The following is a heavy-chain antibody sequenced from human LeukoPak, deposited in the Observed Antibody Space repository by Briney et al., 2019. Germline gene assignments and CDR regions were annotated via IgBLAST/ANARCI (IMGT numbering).Heavy chain of an antibody. D-gene: IGHD4-23*01. CDR1: GYTFTNYG. CDR2: ISAYNGYT. CDR3: ARDKAVTTEVTQHFQP. J-gene: IGHJ1*01. Sequence: ASVKVSCKASGYTFTNYGISWVRQAPGQGLEWMGWISAYNGYTDYAQKLQFRVTMTTDTSTSTAYMELRSLRSDDTAVYYCARDKAVTTEVTQHFQPWGQGTLVTVSS. V-gene: IGHV1-18*01.